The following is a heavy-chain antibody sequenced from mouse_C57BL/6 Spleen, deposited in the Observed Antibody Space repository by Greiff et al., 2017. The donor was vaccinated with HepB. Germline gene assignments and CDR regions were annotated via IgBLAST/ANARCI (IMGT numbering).Heavy chain of an antibody. J-gene: IGHJ1*03. V-gene: IGHV8-8*01. CDR1: GFSLSTFGMG. D-gene: IGHD1-1*01. Sequence: ESGPGILQPSQTLSLTCSFSGFSLSTFGMGVGWIRQPSGTGLEWLAHIWWDDDKYYNPALKSRRTISKDPSKNQVFLKIANVDTADTATYDCARIAPRITTVVRDWYFDVWGTGTTVTVSS. CDR3: ARIAPRITTVVRDWYFDV. CDR2: IWWDDDK.